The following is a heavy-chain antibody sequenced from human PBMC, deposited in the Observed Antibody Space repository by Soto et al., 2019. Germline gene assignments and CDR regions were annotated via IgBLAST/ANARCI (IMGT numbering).Heavy chain of an antibody. V-gene: IGHV3-9*01. Sequence: EVQLVESGGGLVQPGRSLRLSCAASGFTFDDYAMHWVRQAPGKGLEWVSGISWNSGSIGYADSVKGRFTISRDNAKNSLYLQMNSLRAEDTALYYCAKGIRPHYYYYGMDVWGQGTTVTVSS. CDR1: GFTFDDYA. J-gene: IGHJ6*02. CDR3: AKGIRPHYYYYGMDV. CDR2: ISWNSGSI.